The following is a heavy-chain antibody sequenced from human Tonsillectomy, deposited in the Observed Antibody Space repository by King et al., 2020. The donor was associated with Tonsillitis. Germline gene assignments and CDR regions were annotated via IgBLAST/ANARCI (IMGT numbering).Heavy chain of an antibody. CDR1: VGSISSSSFY. D-gene: IGHD5-24*01. J-gene: IGHJ4*02. CDR3: ARSRDGYPYYFDY. V-gene: IGHV4-39*01. Sequence: LQLQESGPGLVKPSETLSLTCTVSVGSISSSSFYWGWIRQPPGTGLEWIGSIYSSGRTYYNPSLKSRVTISVDTSKNQFSLKLSSVTAAATAVYYCARSRDGYPYYFDYWGQGTLVTVSS. CDR2: IYSSGRT.